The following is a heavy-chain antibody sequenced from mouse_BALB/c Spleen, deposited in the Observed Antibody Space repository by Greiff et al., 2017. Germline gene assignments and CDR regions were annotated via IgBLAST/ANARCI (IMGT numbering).Heavy chain of an antibody. D-gene: IGHD1-1*02. Sequence: EVQLQESGGGLVQPGGSLKLSCAASGFTFSSYTMSWVRQTPEKRLEWVAYISNGGGSTYYPDTVKGRFTISRDNAKNTLYLQMSSLKSEDTAMYYCARPGGKAWFAYWGQGTLVTVSA. CDR2: ISNGGGST. CDR3: ARPGGKAWFAY. J-gene: IGHJ3*01. V-gene: IGHV5-12-2*01. CDR1: GFTFSSYT.